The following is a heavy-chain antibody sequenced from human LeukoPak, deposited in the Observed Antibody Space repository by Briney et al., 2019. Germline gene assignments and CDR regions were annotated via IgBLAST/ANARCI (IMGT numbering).Heavy chain of an antibody. J-gene: IGHJ3*02. CDR2: FDPEDGET. Sequence: GASVKVSCKVSGYTLTELSMHWVRQAPGKGLEWMGGFDPEDGETIYAQKFQGRVTMTEDTSTDTAYMELSSLRSEDTAVYYCATEDTTVTTIIARAFDIWGQGTMVTVSS. CDR3: ATEDTTVTTIIARAFDI. V-gene: IGHV1-24*01. D-gene: IGHD4-17*01. CDR1: GYTLTELS.